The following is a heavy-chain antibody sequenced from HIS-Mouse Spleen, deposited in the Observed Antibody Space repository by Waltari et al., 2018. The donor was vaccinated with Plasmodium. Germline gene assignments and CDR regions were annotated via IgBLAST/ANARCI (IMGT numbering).Heavy chain of an antibody. V-gene: IGHV4-4*07. CDR1: GGSISSYY. Sequence: QVQLQESGPGLVKPSETLSLTCTVSGGSISSYYWSWIRQPAGKGLEWIGRIYTSGSTNKNPSPKSRVTMSVETSKNQFSLKLSSVTAADTAVYYCARASGGYSYGRVFDYWGQGTLVTVSS. CDR2: IYTSGST. J-gene: IGHJ4*02. D-gene: IGHD5-18*01. CDR3: ARASGGYSYGRVFDY.